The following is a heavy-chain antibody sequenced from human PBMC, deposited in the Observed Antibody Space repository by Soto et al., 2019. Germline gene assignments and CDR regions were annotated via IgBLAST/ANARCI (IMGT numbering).Heavy chain of an antibody. J-gene: IGHJ6*03. CDR3: ARASGWIRGRLYYYYMDV. Sequence: GGSLRLSCAASGFTVSSNYMSWVRQAPGKGLEWVSVIYSGGSTYYADSVKGRFTISRHNSKNTLYLQMNSLRAEDTAVYYCARASGWIRGRLYYYYMDVWGKGTTVTVSS. CDR2: IYSGGST. D-gene: IGHD5-18*01. CDR1: GFTVSSNY. V-gene: IGHV3-53*04.